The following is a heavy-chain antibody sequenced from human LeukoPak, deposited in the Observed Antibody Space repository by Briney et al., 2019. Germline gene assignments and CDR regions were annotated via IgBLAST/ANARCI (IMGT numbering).Heavy chain of an antibody. CDR1: GFTFSSYG. CDR3: AKGGRVAVADTSFDY. CDR2: ILYDGSNK. V-gene: IGHV3-30*18. Sequence: GGSLRLSCAASGFTFSSYGMHWVRQAPGKGLEWVAVILYDGSNKYYTDSVKGRFTISRDNSKNTLYLQMNSLRAEDTAVYYCAKGGRVAVADTSFDYWGQGTLVTVSS. J-gene: IGHJ4*02. D-gene: IGHD6-19*01.